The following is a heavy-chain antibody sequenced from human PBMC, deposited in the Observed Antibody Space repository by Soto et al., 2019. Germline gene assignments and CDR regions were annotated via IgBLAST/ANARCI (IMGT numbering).Heavy chain of an antibody. V-gene: IGHV3-33*01. Sequence: GGSLRLSCAASGFTFSSYGMHWVRQAPGKGLEWVAVIWYDGSNKYYADSVKGRFTISRDNSKNTLYLQMNSLRAEDTAVYYCARDCSGGSCYGFYGMDVWGQGTTVTVSS. CDR1: GFTFSSYG. D-gene: IGHD2-15*01. CDR2: IWYDGSNK. CDR3: ARDCSGGSCYGFYGMDV. J-gene: IGHJ6*02.